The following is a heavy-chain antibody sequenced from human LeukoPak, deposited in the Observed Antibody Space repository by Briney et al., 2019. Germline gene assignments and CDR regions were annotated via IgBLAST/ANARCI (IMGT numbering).Heavy chain of an antibody. CDR1: GGSINNYY. J-gene: IGHJ5*02. CDR2: ISTLGST. CDR3: ATSGATTVTTWGGSWFDP. D-gene: IGHD4-17*01. V-gene: IGHV4-4*07. Sequence: SETLSLTCSVSGGSINNYYWTWIRQPAGKGLEWIGHISTLGSTNYNPSLKSRVSMSVDTSNYHFSLKLSFVTAADTAVYYCATSGATTVTTWGGSWFDPWGQGTLVTVSS.